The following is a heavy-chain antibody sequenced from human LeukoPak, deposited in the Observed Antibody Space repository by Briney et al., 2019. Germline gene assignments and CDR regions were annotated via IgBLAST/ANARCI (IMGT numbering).Heavy chain of an antibody. J-gene: IGHJ6*04. D-gene: IGHD3-10*02. V-gene: IGHV3-11*04. CDR3: AELGITMIGGV. CDR1: GFTFSDSY. CDR2: ISGSGHDI. Sequence: GGSLRLFCAPSGFTFSDSYMTWVRHAPGKGVEWVAYISGSGHDINYSDSVKGRFTISRDNAKNSLYLQMSSLRVEDTAVYYCAELGITMIGGVWGKGTTVTISS.